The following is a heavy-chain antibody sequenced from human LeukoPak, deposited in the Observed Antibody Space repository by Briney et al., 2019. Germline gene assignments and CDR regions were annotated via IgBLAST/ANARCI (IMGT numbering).Heavy chain of an antibody. J-gene: IGHJ6*03. D-gene: IGHD3-3*01. Sequence: PGGSLRLSCAACGFTFSSYAMHWVRQAPGKGLEWVAVISYDGSNKYYADSVKGRFTISRDNSKNTLYLQMNSLRAEDTAVYYCARDPTTFWSGYNGSPYYYMDVWGKGTTVTVSS. V-gene: IGHV3-30*04. CDR3: ARDPTTFWSGYNGSPYYYMDV. CDR1: GFTFSSYA. CDR2: ISYDGSNK.